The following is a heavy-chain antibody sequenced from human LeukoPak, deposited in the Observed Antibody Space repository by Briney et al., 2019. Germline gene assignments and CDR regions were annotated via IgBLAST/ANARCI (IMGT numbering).Heavy chain of an antibody. Sequence: GESLQISCKGSGYSFPNYWIGWVRPMPGKGLEWRGSIYPGDSHTRYSPSFQDQVTISVDKSISTAYLQWSSLKASDTAMYYCARGPYAYTSSATLGSYNWFDPWGQGSLVTVSS. V-gene: IGHV5-51*01. CDR2: IYPGDSHT. J-gene: IGHJ5*02. D-gene: IGHD2-2*02. CDR3: ARGPYAYTSSATLGSYNWFDP. CDR1: GYSFPNYW.